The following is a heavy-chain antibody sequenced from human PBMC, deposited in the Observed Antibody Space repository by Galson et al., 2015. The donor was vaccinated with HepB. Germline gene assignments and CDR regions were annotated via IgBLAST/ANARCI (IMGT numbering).Heavy chain of an antibody. Sequence: SVKVSCKASGGGFSSFAISWVRQAPGQGLEWMGGIMPVFAIVNYAQKFQDRVTITADTSTRTTTAYMELSSLTSDDTAVYYCARGMGDGNNLVRYYYYGLDVWGQGTTVTVSS. V-gene: IGHV1-69*10. CDR1: GGGFSSFA. D-gene: IGHD5-24*01. J-gene: IGHJ6*02. CDR3: ARGMGDGNNLVRYYYYGLDV. CDR2: IMPVFAIV.